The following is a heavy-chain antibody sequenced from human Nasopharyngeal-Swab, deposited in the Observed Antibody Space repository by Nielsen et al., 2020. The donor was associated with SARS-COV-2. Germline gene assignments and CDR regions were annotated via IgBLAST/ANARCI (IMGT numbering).Heavy chain of an antibody. CDR2: INGYGSSL. J-gene: IGHJ6*02. CDR3: ARDGRGAHSSSWYIDYYYGMDV. CDR1: GFTFSNYR. V-gene: IGHV3-74*01. Sequence: GGSLRLSCAASGFTFSNYRMHWVRQAPGKGLVWVSRINGYGSSLNYADFVKGRFTISRDNPKNSLYLQMNSLTAEDTAVYYCARDGRGAHSSSWYIDYYYGMDVWGQGTTVTVSS. D-gene: IGHD6-13*01.